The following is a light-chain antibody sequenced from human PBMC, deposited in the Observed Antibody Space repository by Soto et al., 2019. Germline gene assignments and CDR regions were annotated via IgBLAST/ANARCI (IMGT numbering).Light chain of an antibody. Sequence: QSALTQPASVSGSPGQSITISCTGTSSDVGGYNYVSWYQQHPGKAPKFMIYDVSNRPSGVSNRFSGSKSANTASLTISGLQADDEADYYCCSYTTSNTRQIVFGTGTKLTVL. CDR2: DVS. J-gene: IGLJ1*01. CDR1: SSDVGGYNY. CDR3: CSYTTSNTRQIV. V-gene: IGLV2-14*01.